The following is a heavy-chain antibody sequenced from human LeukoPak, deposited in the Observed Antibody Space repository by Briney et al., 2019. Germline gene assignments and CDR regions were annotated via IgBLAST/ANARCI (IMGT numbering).Heavy chain of an antibody. V-gene: IGHV4-34*01. Sequence: PSETLSLTCGVYGGSFNDYYWSWLRQPPGKGLEWVGEINHGGKTNYNPSLKRRVSMSVDRSKSQVSLHLNSVTAADTAVYYCARSHGAGLQWFDTWGQGTPVTVSS. D-gene: IGHD3-10*01. CDR1: GGSFNDYY. CDR2: INHGGKT. J-gene: IGHJ5*02. CDR3: ARSHGAGLQWFDT.